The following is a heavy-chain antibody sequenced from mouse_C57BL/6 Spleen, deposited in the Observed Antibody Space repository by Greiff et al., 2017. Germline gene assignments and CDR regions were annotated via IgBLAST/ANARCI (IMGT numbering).Heavy chain of an antibody. Sequence: QVQLQQPGAELVMPGASVKMSCKASGYTFTSYWMHWVKQRPGQCLEWIGEIDPSDSYTNYNQKFKGKSTLTVNKSSSTAYMQRSSLTSEDSAGYYCARHGSRPYYFDDWGQGTTLTVSS. V-gene: IGHV1-69*01. CDR2: IDPSDSYT. D-gene: IGHD1-1*01. J-gene: IGHJ2*01. CDR3: ARHGSRPYYFDD. CDR1: GYTFTSYW.